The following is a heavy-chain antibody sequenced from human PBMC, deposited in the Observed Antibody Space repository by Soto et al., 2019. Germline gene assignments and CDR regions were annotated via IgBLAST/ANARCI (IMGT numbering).Heavy chain of an antibody. CDR2: IWYDGSNK. D-gene: IGHD6-19*01. V-gene: IGHV3-33*01. CDR3: TRDPLIAVAAYDAFDI. J-gene: IGHJ3*02. Sequence: QVQLVESGGGVVQRGGSLRLSCAASGCTFSSYGMHWVRQAPGKGLEWVAVIWYDGSNKYYADSVKGRYTISRDDSKNTVYLQMNSLGAEDTAVYYCTRDPLIAVAAYDAFDIWGQGTSVTVSS. CDR1: GCTFSSYG.